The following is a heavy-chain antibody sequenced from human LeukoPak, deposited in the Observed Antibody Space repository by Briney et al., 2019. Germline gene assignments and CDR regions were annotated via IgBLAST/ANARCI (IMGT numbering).Heavy chain of an antibody. CDR2: IRSKVYGGTT. J-gene: IGHJ3*02. Sequence: PGRSLRLSCTASGFTFGDYAMSWVRQAPGKGLEWVGFIRSKVYGGTTEYAASVKVRFTISRDDSKSIAYLQMTSLKTEDAGVYYCTRSTIVGVVDAFDIWGQGTMVTVSS. V-gene: IGHV3-49*04. D-gene: IGHD3-3*01. CDR1: GFTFGDYA. CDR3: TRSTIVGVVDAFDI.